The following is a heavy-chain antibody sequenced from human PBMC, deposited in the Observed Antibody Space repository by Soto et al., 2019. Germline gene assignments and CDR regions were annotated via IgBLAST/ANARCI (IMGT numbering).Heavy chain of an antibody. D-gene: IGHD2-2*01. V-gene: IGHV3-23*01. Sequence: GGSLRLSCAASGFTFSSYAMSWVRQAPGKGLEWVSAISGSGGSTYYADSVKGRFTISRDNSKNTLYLQMNSLRAEDTAVYYCASGPPYCSSTSCYYFDYWGQGTLVTVSS. CDR1: GFTFSSYA. CDR3: ASGPPYCSSTSCYYFDY. J-gene: IGHJ4*02. CDR2: ISGSGGST.